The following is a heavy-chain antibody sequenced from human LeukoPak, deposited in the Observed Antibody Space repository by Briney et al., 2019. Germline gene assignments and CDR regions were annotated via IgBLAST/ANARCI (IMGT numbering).Heavy chain of an antibody. V-gene: IGHV3-21*01. CDR2: ISSSSSYI. D-gene: IGHD5-12*01. Sequence: GGSLRLSCAASGFTFSSYSMNWVRQAPGKGLEWVSSISSSSSYIYYADSVKGRFTVSRDNAKNLVYLQMNSLRTEDTAVYYCARPYDSNRDHSGYGYWGRGTLVTVSS. CDR3: ARPYDSNRDHSGYGY. CDR1: GFTFSSYS. J-gene: IGHJ4*02.